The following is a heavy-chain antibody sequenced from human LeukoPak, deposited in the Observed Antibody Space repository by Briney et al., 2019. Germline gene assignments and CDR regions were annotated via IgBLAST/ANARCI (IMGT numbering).Heavy chain of an antibody. CDR3: AREVAKTYYYDSSGYRRRYFQH. CDR2: INPSSGGT. D-gene: IGHD3-22*01. Sequence: GASVKVSRKASGYTFTGYYMHWVRQAPGQGLEWMGWINPSSGGTNYAQKFQGRVTMTRDTSISTAYMELSRLRSDDTAVYYCAREVAKTYYYDSSGYRRRYFQHWGQGTLVTVSS. V-gene: IGHV1-2*02. CDR1: GYTFTGYY. J-gene: IGHJ1*01.